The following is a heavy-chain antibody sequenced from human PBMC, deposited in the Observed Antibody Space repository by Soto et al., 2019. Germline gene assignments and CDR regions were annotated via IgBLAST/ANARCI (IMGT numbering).Heavy chain of an antibody. CDR1: GGSISSSNW. CDR2: IYHSGST. Sequence: PSETLSLTCAVSGGSISSSNWWSWVRQPPGKGLEWIGEIYHSGSTNYNPSLKSRVTISVDKSKNQFSLKLSSVTAADTAVYYCARDRPGGNWNQRGFDYWGQGTLVTVYS. V-gene: IGHV4-4*02. CDR3: ARDRPGGNWNQRGFDY. J-gene: IGHJ4*02. D-gene: IGHD1-1*01.